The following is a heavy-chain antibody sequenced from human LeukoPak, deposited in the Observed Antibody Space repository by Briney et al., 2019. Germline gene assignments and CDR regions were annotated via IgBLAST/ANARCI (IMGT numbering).Heavy chain of an antibody. CDR1: GFTFSSYG. D-gene: IGHD6-13*01. CDR3: AKGGIAAAGTDYYYYYYMDV. V-gene: IGHV3-23*01. CDR2: ISGSGGST. J-gene: IGHJ6*03. Sequence: GGSLRLSCAASGFTFSSYGMSWVRQAPGKGLEWVSAISGSGGSTYYADSVKGRFTISRDNSKNTLYLQMSSLRAEDTAVYYCAKGGIAAAGTDYYYYYYMDVWGKGTTVTVSS.